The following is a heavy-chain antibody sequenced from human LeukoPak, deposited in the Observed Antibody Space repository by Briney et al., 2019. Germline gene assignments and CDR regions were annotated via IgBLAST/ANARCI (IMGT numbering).Heavy chain of an antibody. D-gene: IGHD5-18*01. CDR2: MNPNSGNT. CDR1: GYTFTSYD. CDR3: ARVVDTAMGTLNWFDP. J-gene: IGHJ5*02. V-gene: IGHV1-8*03. Sequence: VASVKVSCKASGYTFTSYDINWVRQATGQGLEWMGWMNPNSGNTGYAQTFRGRVTITRNTSISTAYMELSSLRSEDAAVYYCARVVDTAMGTLNWFDPWGQGTLVTVSS.